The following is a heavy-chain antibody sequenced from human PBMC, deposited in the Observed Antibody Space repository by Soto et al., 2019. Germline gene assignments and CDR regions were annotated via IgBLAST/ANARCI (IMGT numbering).Heavy chain of an antibody. Sequence: ASVKVSCKASGYTFTGLYIHWVRLAPGQGLEWMGWMNPNSGNTGYAQKFQGRVTMTRNTSISTAYMELSSLRSEDTAVYYCARDRVAFDIWGQGTMVTVSS. CDR3: ARDRVAFDI. CDR1: GYTFTGLY. J-gene: IGHJ3*02. CDR2: MNPNSGNT. V-gene: IGHV1-8*02.